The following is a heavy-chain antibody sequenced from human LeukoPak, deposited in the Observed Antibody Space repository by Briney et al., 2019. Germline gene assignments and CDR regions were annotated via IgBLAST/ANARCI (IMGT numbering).Heavy chain of an antibody. D-gene: IGHD3-16*02. CDR1: GGSFSGYY. J-gene: IGHJ5*02. CDR3: ARGPRYVWGSYRLNNWFDP. V-gene: IGHV4-34*01. Sequence: SETLSLTRAVYGGSFSGYYWSWIRQPPGKGLEWIGEINHSGSTNYNPSLKSRVTISVDTSKNQFSLKLSSVTAADTAVYYCARGPRYVWGSYRLNNWFDPWGQGTLVTVSS. CDR2: INHSGST.